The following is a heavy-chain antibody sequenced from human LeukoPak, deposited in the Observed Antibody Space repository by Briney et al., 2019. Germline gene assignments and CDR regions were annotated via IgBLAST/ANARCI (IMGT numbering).Heavy chain of an antibody. CDR3: ARLNCNGGSCYPDY. Sequence: SETLSLTCAVYGGSFSGYYWSSIGQPPGKGLEWIGEINHSGSTNYNPSLKSRGTISVDTSKNQFSLKPSSVTVADTAVYYCARLNCNGGSCYPDYWGQGTLVTVSS. CDR1: GGSFSGYY. J-gene: IGHJ4*02. CDR2: INHSGST. V-gene: IGHV4-34*01. D-gene: IGHD2-15*01.